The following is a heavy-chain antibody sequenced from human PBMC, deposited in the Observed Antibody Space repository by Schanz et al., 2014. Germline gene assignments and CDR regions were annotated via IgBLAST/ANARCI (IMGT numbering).Heavy chain of an antibody. Sequence: EVQLVESGGGLVQPGRSLRLSCSASGFSFSSYSMNWVRQAPGKGLEWVSTISASGGSTYYADSVKGRFTMSRDNSRNTLYLQMNSLRTEDTAVYYCASPSGYSDYGTYFDFWGQGTLVTVSS. D-gene: IGHD5-12*01. CDR2: ISASGGST. V-gene: IGHV3-23*04. CDR1: GFSFSSYS. CDR3: ASPSGYSDYGTYFDF. J-gene: IGHJ4*02.